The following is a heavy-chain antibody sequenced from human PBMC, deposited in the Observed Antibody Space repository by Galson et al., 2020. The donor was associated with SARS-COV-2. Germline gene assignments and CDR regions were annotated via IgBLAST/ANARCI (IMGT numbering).Heavy chain of an antibody. CDR1: GGSISSSSYY. J-gene: IGHJ6*02. CDR3: ASGLGYCSSTSCYNYGMDV. D-gene: IGHD2-2*02. Sequence: SETLSHTCTVSGGSISSSSYYWGWIRQPPGKGLEWIGSIYYSGSTYYNPSLKSRVTISVDTSKNQFSLKLSSVTAADTAVYYCASGLGYCSSTSCYNYGMDVWGQGTTVTVSS. CDR2: IYYSGST. V-gene: IGHV4-39*01.